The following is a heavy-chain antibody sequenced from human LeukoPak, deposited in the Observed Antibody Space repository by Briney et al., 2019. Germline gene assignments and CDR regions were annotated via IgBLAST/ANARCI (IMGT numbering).Heavy chain of an antibody. D-gene: IGHD6-19*01. CDR3: AKDPYSSGWYGGAY. J-gene: IGHJ4*02. CDR2: ISGSGGST. CDR1: GFTFSSYA. V-gene: IGHV3-23*01. Sequence: PGGSLRLSCAASGFTFSSYAMSWVRQAPGKGLEWVSAISGSGGSTYYADSVKGRFTTSRDNSKNTLYLQMNSLRAEDTAVYYCAKDPYSSGWYGGAYWGQGTLVTVSS.